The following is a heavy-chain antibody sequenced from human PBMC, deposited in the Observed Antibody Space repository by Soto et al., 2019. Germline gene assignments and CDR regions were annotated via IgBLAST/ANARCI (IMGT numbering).Heavy chain of an antibody. D-gene: IGHD1-26*01. CDR3: ARISGRSPFGY. J-gene: IGHJ1*01. CDR1: GGSISSYY. V-gene: IGHV4-59*08. Sequence: SETLSLTCTVSGGSISSYYWSWIRQPPGKGLEWIGYIYYSGSTNYNPSPKSRVTISVDTSKNQFSLKLSSVTAADTAVYYCARISGRSPFGYWGQGTPVTVSS. CDR2: IYYSGST.